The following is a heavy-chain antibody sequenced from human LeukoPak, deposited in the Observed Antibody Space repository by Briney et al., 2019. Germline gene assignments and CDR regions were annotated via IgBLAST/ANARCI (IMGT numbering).Heavy chain of an antibody. D-gene: IGHD3-22*01. J-gene: IGHJ4*02. CDR2: INPNSGGT. Sequence: GASVKVSCKASGYTFTGYYMHWVRQAPGQGLEWMGWINPNSGGTNYAQKFQGRVTMTRDTSISTAYMELRSLRSDDTAVYYCARGGRYYYDSSGYYYDDYWGQGTLVTVSS. CDR1: GYTFTGYY. CDR3: ARGGRYYYDSSGYYYDDY. V-gene: IGHV1-2*02.